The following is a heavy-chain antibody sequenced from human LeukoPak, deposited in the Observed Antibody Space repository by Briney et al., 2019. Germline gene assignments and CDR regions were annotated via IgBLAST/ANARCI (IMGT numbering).Heavy chain of an antibody. CDR2: IIPIFGTA. V-gene: IGHV1-69*13. CDR1: GGTFIIYA. D-gene: IGHD6-13*01. CDR3: ARVGIAAAGTYLDY. J-gene: IGHJ4*02. Sequence: AASVTVSFTASGGTFIIYAISWVRQAPGQGREWMGGIIPIFGTANYAQKFQGRVTITADESTSTAYMELSSLRSEDTAVYYCARVGIAAAGTYLDYWGQGTLVTVSS.